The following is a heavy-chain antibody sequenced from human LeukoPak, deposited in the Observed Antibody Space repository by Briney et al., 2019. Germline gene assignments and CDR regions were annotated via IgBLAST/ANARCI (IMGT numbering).Heavy chain of an antibody. V-gene: IGHV4-39*07. CDR1: GGSISSSSYY. J-gene: IGHJ2*01. CDR2: IYYSGST. Sequence: PSETLSLTCTVSGGSISSSSYYWGWLRQPPGKGLEWIGSIYYSGSTYYNPSLKSRVTISVDTSKNQFSLKLSSVTAADTAVYYCARDRVRGSSSWDVINWYFDLWGRGTLVTVSS. CDR3: ARDRVRGSSSWDVINWYFDL. D-gene: IGHD6-13*01.